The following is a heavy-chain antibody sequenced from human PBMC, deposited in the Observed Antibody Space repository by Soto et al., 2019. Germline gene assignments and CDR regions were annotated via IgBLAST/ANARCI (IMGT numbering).Heavy chain of an antibody. V-gene: IGHV1-69*12. J-gene: IGHJ6*02. CDR1: GDTFSSYA. Sequence: QVQLVQSGAEVKKPGSSVKVSCKASGDTFSSYAISWVRQAPGQGLEWMGGIIPIFGTANYAQKFQGRVTITADESTSTAYMELSSLRSEDTAVYYCLQRWLQSYGMDVWGQGTTVTVSS. D-gene: IGHD5-12*01. CDR3: LQRWLQSYGMDV. CDR2: IIPIFGTA.